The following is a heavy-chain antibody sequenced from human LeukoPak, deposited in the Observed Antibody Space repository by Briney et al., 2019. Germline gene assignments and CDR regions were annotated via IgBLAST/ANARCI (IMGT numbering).Heavy chain of an antibody. CDR3: ARGGAYSGSYYHHYFDY. V-gene: IGHV4-34*01. CDR1: GGSFSGYY. D-gene: IGHD1-26*01. Sequence: SETLSLTCAVYGGSFSGYYWSWIRQPPGKGLEWIGEINHSGSTNYNPSLKSRVTISVDTSKNQFSLKLSSVTAADTAVYYCARGGAYSGSYYHHYFDYWGQGTLVTVSS. J-gene: IGHJ4*02. CDR2: INHSGST.